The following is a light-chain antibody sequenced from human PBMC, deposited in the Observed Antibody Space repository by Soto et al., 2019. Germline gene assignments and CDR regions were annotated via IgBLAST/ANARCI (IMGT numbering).Light chain of an antibody. V-gene: IGKV3-20*01. Sequence: EIVLTQSPGTLSLPPGERATLSCRASQSVSSGYLAWYQQKPGQAPRLLIYGTSSPATGLPDRFSGSGSGTDFTLSISRLEPEDFAVYYCQQYGSSPRTFGQGTKVDIK. J-gene: IGKJ1*01. CDR1: QSVSSGY. CDR2: GTS. CDR3: QQYGSSPRT.